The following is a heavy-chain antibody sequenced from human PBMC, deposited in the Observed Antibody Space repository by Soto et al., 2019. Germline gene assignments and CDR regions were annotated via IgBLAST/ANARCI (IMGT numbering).Heavy chain of an antibody. J-gene: IGHJ6*02. CDR3: VRDNLYCSGGSCYPNYYYYGMDV. CDR1: GGTFSSYT. D-gene: IGHD2-15*01. CDR2: IIPILGIA. Sequence: QVQLVQSGAEVKKPGSSVKVSCKASGGTFSSYTISWVRQAPGQGLEWMGRIIPILGIANYAQKFQGRVTITADKSTSTAYMELSSLRSEDTAVYYCVRDNLYCSGGSCYPNYYYYGMDVWGQGTTVTVSS. V-gene: IGHV1-69*08.